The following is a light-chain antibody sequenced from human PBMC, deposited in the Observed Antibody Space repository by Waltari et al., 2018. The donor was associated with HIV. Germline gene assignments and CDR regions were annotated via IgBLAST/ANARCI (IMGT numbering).Light chain of an antibody. CDR1: SVIIASKY. CDR3: QSYDDNNSWI. J-gene: IGLJ3*02. CDR2: ENT. Sequence: NFMLTQPHSVSESPGKTTTFSCTRNSVIIASKYVQWYQLRPGSPPIIVIFENTKRPPGVPDRFSGSIDSSSNSAALTISGLKTEDEATYYCQSYDDNNSWIFGGGTMLTVL. V-gene: IGLV6-57*04.